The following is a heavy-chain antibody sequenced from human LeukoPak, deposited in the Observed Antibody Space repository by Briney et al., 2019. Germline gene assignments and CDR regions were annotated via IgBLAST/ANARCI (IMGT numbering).Heavy chain of an antibody. Sequence: SETLSRTCAVYGGSFSGYYWSWIRQPPGKGLEWIGEINHSGSTNYNPSLKSRVTISVDTSKNQFSLKLSSVTAADTAVYYCARGARRWCSGGSCYYFDYWGQGTLVTVSS. CDR3: ARGARRWCSGGSCYYFDY. J-gene: IGHJ4*02. V-gene: IGHV4-34*01. D-gene: IGHD2-15*01. CDR1: GGSFSGYY. CDR2: INHSGST.